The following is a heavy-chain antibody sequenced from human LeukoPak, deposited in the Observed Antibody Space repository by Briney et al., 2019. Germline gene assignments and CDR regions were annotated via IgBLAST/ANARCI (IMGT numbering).Heavy chain of an antibody. CDR3: ARSSLGTITAGPFDY. J-gene: IGHJ4*02. CDR2: ISGYNGNT. D-gene: IGHD5-12*01. Sequence: ASMKVSCKASGYTFSSYGIVWVRQAPGQGLEWMGWISGYNGNTNCAQKLQGRVSMTTDTSTTTAYMELRSLTSDDTALYYCARSSLGTITAGPFDYWGQGTLVTVSS. CDR1: GYTFSSYG. V-gene: IGHV1-18*01.